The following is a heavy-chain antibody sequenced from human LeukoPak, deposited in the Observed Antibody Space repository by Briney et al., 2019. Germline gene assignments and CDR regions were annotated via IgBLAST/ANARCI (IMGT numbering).Heavy chain of an antibody. V-gene: IGHV3-21*01. Sequence: GGSLRLSCAASGFTFSSYSMNWVRQAPGKGLEWVSSISSSSSYIYYADLVKGRFTISRDNAKNSLYLQMNSLRAEDTAVYYCARGIGYCSGGSCYGRGMDVWGQGTTVTVSS. CDR1: GFTFSSYS. CDR3: ARGIGYCSGGSCYGRGMDV. J-gene: IGHJ6*02. CDR2: ISSSSSYI. D-gene: IGHD2-15*01.